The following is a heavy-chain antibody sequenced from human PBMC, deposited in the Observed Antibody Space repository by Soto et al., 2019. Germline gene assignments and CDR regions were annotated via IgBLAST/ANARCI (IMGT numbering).Heavy chain of an antibody. D-gene: IGHD6-6*01. Sequence: EVQLVESGGGLVKPGGSLRLSCAASGFTFSSYSMNWVRQAPGKGLEWVSSISSSSSYIYYADSVKGRFTISRDNAKNSLYLKMNSLRAEDTAVYYCARDLEYSSSSFDYWGQGTLVTVSS. J-gene: IGHJ4*02. CDR3: ARDLEYSSSSFDY. V-gene: IGHV3-21*01. CDR2: ISSSSSYI. CDR1: GFTFSSYS.